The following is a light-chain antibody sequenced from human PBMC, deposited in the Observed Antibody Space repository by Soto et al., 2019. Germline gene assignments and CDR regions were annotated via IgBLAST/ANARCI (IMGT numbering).Light chain of an antibody. CDR3: CSYADNYSYV. Sequence: QSALTQPASVSGSPGQSITISCSGTSSDVGAYNYVSWYQQHPGKAPKLMTYDVSKRPSGVPDRFSGSKSGNTASLTISGLQAEDEADYYCCSYADNYSYVFGTGTKGTVL. CDR1: SSDVGAYNY. J-gene: IGLJ1*01. V-gene: IGLV2-11*01. CDR2: DVS.